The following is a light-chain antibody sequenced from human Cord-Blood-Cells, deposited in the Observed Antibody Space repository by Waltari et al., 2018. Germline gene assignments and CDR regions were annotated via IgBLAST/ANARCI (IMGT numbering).Light chain of an antibody. CDR2: DVS. J-gene: IGLJ2*01. CDR3: CSYAGSYTLV. Sequence: QSALTQPRSVSGSPGQSVTISCTGTSSDVGGYNYVSWYQQHPGKATKLRIYDVSKRPSGVPDRFSGSTSGNTASLTISGLQAEDEADYYCCSYAGSYTLVFGGGTKLTVL. CDR1: SSDVGGYNY. V-gene: IGLV2-11*01.